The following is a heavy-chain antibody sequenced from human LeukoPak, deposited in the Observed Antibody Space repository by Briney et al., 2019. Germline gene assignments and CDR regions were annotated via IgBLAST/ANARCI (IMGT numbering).Heavy chain of an antibody. J-gene: IGHJ5*02. V-gene: IGHV4-61*05. D-gene: IGHD5-18*01. Sequence: SETLSLTCTVSGGSISSSSYYWGWIRQPPGKGLEWIGYIYYSGSTNYNPSLKSRVTISVDTSKNQFSLKLSSVTAADTAVYYCASSIWTALGWSDPWGQGTLVTVSS. CDR2: IYYSGST. CDR3: ASSIWTALGWSDP. CDR1: GGSISSSSYY.